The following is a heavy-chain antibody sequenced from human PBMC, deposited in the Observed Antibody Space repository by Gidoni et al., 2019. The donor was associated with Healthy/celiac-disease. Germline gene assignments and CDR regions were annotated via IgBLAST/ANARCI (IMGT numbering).Heavy chain of an antibody. D-gene: IGHD2-2*02. CDR1: GFTVGSYG. CDR2: IWYDGSNK. CDR3: ARGGPAAIYPYYYGMDV. Sequence: QVQLVESGGGVVQPGRSLRLSCAASGFTVGSYGMHWVRRAPGKGREWGAFIWYDGSNKYYADSVKGRFTISRDNSKNTLYLQMNSLRAEDTAVYYCARGGPAAIYPYYYGMDVWGQGTTVTVSS. V-gene: IGHV3-33*01. J-gene: IGHJ6*02.